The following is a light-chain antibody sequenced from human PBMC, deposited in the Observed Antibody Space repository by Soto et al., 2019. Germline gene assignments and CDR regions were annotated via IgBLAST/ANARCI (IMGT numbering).Light chain of an antibody. J-gene: IGKJ2*01. CDR1: QSIASN. CDR3: QQYYSTPYT. V-gene: IGKV3-15*01. CDR2: GAS. Sequence: EVVMTQSPATLSVSPGERATLSCRASQSIASNLAWYQQKPGQAPRLLIFGASTRATGISVRFSGSGSGTEFTLTISSLQSEDLGVYYCQQYYSTPYTFGQGTKLEIK.